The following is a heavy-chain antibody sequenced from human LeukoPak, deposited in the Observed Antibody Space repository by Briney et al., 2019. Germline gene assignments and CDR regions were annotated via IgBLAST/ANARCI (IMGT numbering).Heavy chain of an antibody. J-gene: IGHJ4*02. Sequence: ASVKVSCKASGYTFTSYDINWVRQATGQGLEWMGWMNPNSGNTGYAQKFQGRVTMTRNTSISTAYMELRSLRSDDTAVYYCASYSSGWYGGFDYWGQGTLVTVSS. CDR3: ASYSSGWYGGFDY. V-gene: IGHV1-8*01. CDR1: GYTFTSYD. CDR2: MNPNSGNT. D-gene: IGHD6-19*01.